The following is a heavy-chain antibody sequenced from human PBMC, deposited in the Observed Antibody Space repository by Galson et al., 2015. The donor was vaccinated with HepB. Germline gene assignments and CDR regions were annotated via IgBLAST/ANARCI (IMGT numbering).Heavy chain of an antibody. CDR2: ISYDGSNK. V-gene: IGHV3-30*18. J-gene: IGHJ4*02. CDR3: AKAGGGNSGSYFDY. Sequence: SLRLSCAASGFTFSSYGMHWVRQAPGKGLEWVAVISYDGSNKYYADSVKGRFTISRDNSKNTLYLQMNSLRAEDTAVYYCAKAGGGNSGSYFDYWGQGTLVTVSS. CDR1: GFTFSSYG. D-gene: IGHD1-26*01.